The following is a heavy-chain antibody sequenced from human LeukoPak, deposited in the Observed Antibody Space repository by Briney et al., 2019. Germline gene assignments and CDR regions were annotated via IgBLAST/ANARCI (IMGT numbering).Heavy chain of an antibody. CDR1: GGTFSSYA. V-gene: IGHV1-69*13. J-gene: IGHJ4*02. CDR3: ARDDCSGGSCCFDY. D-gene: IGHD2-15*01. CDR2: IIPIFGTA. Sequence: SVKVSCKASGGTFSSYAISWVRQAPGQGLEWMGGIIPIFGTANYAQKFQGRVTITADESTSTAYMELSSLRSEDTAVHYCARDDCSGGSCCFDYWGQGTLVTVSS.